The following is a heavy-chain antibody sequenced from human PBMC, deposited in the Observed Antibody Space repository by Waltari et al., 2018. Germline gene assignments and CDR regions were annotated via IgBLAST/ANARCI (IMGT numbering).Heavy chain of an antibody. J-gene: IGHJ3*02. CDR1: GGSLSSYP. CDR2: IYTSGST. D-gene: IGHD6-13*01. CDR3: ARGEAAADAFDI. Sequence: QVQLQESGPGLVKPSETLSLPCPVSGGSLSSYPWSWIRQPAGKGLEWIGRIYTSGSTNYNPSLKSRVTMSVDTSKNQFSLKLSSVTAADTAVYYCARGEAAADAFDIWGQGTMVTVSS. V-gene: IGHV4-4*07.